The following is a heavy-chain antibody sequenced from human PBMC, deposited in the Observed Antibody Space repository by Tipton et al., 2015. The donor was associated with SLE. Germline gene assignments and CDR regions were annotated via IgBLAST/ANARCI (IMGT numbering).Heavy chain of an antibody. D-gene: IGHD6-19*01. CDR2: INPSGGSV. V-gene: IGHV1-46*04. J-gene: IGHJ3*02. Sequence: QVQLVQSGAEVKKPGASVKVSCKASGYTFTSYYIHWVRQAPGQGLEWMGIINPSGGSVSYTQNLQGRVTMTRDTSTDTVYMELSSLRSEDTAVHYCARSVSGIAVAGGAFDIWGQGTMVTISS. CDR3: ARSVSGIAVAGGAFDI. CDR1: GYTFTSYY.